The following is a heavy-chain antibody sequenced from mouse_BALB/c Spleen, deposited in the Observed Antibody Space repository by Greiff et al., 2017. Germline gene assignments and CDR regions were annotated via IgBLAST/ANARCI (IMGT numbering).Heavy chain of an antibody. V-gene: IGHV1S29*02. J-gene: IGHJ2*01. D-gene: IGHD2-14*01. CDR3: AVYRYDVVDY. Sequence: EVQLQESGPELVKPGASVKISCKASGYTFTDYNMHWVKQSHGKSLEWIGYIYPYNGGTGYNQKFKSKATLTVDNSSSTAYMELRSLTSEDSAVYYCAVYRYDVVDYWGQGTTLTVSS. CDR2: IYPYNGGT. CDR1: GYTFTDYN.